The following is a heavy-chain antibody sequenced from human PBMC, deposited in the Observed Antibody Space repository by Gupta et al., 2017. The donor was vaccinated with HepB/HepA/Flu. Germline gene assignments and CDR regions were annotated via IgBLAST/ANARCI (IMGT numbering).Heavy chain of an antibody. D-gene: IGHD3-16*01. V-gene: IGHV3-23*01. CDR1: GYSFRTYA. CDR2: ISGSGGSI. J-gene: IGHJ4*02. Sequence: EVQLSQSGGGLVQPGGSLRISCLASGYSFRTYAMSWVRQAPGKGLKWVSTISGSGGSIYYADSVKGRFTISRDYSKNTVFLQMNSLRAEDTAVYYCAKGGRDAYTNIFFDHWGQGALVTVSS. CDR3: AKGGRDAYTNIFFDH.